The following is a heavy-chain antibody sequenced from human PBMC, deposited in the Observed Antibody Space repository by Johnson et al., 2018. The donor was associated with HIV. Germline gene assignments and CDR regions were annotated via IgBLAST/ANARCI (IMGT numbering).Heavy chain of an antibody. D-gene: IGHD3-16*01. J-gene: IGHJ3*01. CDR1: GFSFDDYA. CDR3: ARDQGWGDAFDV. CDR2: ISWNSGRI. Sequence: VQLVESGGGLVQPGRSLRLSCAASGFSFDDYAMHWVRQAPGKGLEWVSGISWNSGRIGYADSVKGRFTISRDYAKNSLYLQMNSLRAEDTAVYYCARDQGWGDAFDVWGQGTMVTVSS. V-gene: IGHV3-9*01.